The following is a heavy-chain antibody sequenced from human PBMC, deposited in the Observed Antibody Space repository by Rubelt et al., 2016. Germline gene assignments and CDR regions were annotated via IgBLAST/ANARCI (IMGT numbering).Heavy chain of an antibody. D-gene: IGHD3-10*01. Sequence: RGLEWMGWINPNSGGTNYAQKFQGRVTMTRDTSISTAYMELSRLRSDDTAVYYCARDRGPIDYWGQGTLVTVSS. J-gene: IGHJ4*02. CDR2: INPNSGGT. CDR3: ARDRGPIDY. V-gene: IGHV1-2*02.